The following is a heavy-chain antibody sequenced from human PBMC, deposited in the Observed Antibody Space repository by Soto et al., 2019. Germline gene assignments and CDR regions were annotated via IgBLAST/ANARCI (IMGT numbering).Heavy chain of an antibody. CDR1: GFTFSSFA. J-gene: IGHJ4*02. V-gene: IGHV3-23*01. D-gene: IGHD4-17*01. CDR2: ISGSGGST. CDR3: AKGGTAVSKGKYYFDY. Sequence: GGSLRLSCAASGFTFSSFAMSWVRQAPGKGLEWVSAISGSGGSTYSADSVKGRFTISRDSSKNTLYLQMNSLRAEDTAVYYCAKGGTAVSKGKYYFDYWGQGTLVTVSS.